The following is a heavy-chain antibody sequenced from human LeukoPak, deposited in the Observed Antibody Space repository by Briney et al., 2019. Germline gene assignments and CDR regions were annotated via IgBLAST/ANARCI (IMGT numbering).Heavy chain of an antibody. V-gene: IGHV1-69*04. CDR1: GYTFTSYG. Sequence: SVKVSCKASGYTFTSYGISWVRQAPGQGLEWMGRIIPILGIANYAQKFQGRVTITADKSTSTAYMELRSLRSDDTAVYYCARLRITIFGVVSRFDYWGQGTLVTVSS. D-gene: IGHD3-3*01. CDR3: ARLRITIFGVVSRFDY. J-gene: IGHJ4*02. CDR2: IIPILGIA.